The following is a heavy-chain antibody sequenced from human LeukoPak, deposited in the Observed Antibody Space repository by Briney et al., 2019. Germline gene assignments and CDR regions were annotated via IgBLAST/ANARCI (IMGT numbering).Heavy chain of an antibody. CDR1: GYTLTELS. Sequence: VASVRVSCKVSGYTLTELSMHWVRQAPGKGLEWMGGFDPEDGETIYAQKFQGRVTMTEDTSTDTAYMELSSLRSEDTAVYYCATPRWYLQDPFDYWGQGTLVTVSS. D-gene: IGHD2-15*01. J-gene: IGHJ4*02. V-gene: IGHV1-24*01. CDR3: ATPRWYLQDPFDY. CDR2: FDPEDGET.